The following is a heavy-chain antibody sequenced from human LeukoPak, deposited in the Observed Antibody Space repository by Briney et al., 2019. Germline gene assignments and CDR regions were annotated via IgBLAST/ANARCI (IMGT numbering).Heavy chain of an antibody. CDR1: GYTFTSYY. V-gene: IGHV1-46*01. Sequence: ASVKVSCKASGYTFTSYYMHWVRQAPGQGLEWMGIINPSGGSTSYAQKFQGRVTMTRDTSTSTVYMELSRLRSDDTAVYYCARGGIVGATLRAFDIWGQGTMVTVSS. CDR3: ARGGIVGATLRAFDI. CDR2: INPSGGST. J-gene: IGHJ3*02. D-gene: IGHD1-26*01.